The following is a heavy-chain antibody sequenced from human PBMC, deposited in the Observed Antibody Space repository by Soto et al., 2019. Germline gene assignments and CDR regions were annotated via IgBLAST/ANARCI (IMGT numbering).Heavy chain of an antibody. CDR2: IHSIRSII. V-gene: IGHV3-48*02. J-gene: IGHJ4*02. Sequence: EVQLVESGGGLVQPGGSLRLSCAVSGFTFSSHAMNWVRQAPGKGLEWVAYIHSIRSIIYYADSVKGRFTISRDNAKNSLYLQRDSLRDEDTAVYYGARDARNADFDYWGQGTLVTVSS. D-gene: IGHD1-1*01. CDR1: GFTFSSHA. CDR3: ARDARNADFDY.